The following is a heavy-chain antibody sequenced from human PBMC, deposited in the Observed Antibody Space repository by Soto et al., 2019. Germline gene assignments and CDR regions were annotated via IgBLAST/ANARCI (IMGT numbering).Heavy chain of an antibody. CDR1: GDSVSTNIAA. D-gene: IGHD6-6*01. J-gene: IGHJ5*02. CDR3: ARAGHSSSSEGANWFDP. V-gene: IGHV6-1*01. CDR2: TLYRSSKWYN. Sequence: SQTLSLTCAISGDSVSTNIAAWSWIRQSPSRGLEWLGRTLYRSSKWYNEYAVSVKSRMTINPDTSKNQFSLQLSSVTAADTAVYYCARAGHSSSSEGANWFDPWGQGTLVTVSS.